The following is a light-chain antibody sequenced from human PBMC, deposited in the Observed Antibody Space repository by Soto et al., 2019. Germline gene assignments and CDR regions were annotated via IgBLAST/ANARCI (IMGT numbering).Light chain of an antibody. V-gene: IGKV3-15*01. J-gene: IGKJ2*01. CDR1: QGIGTN. CDR3: QQYNNWPRYT. Sequence: EIVMTQSPGTLSVSPGERDTLSCRASQGIGTNLAWYQQRPGQAPRLLIYAASSRATDIPARFTGRGSGTEFTHTISNLQSENFAVYFCQQYNNWPRYTWGQGTKLEI. CDR2: AAS.